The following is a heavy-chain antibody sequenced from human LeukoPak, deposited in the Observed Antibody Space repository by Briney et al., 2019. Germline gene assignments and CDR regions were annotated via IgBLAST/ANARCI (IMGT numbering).Heavy chain of an antibody. Sequence: GGSLRLSCAASGFTSSSYGMHWVRQAPGKGLEWVAVIWYDGSNKYYADSVKGRFTISRDNSKNTLYLQMNSLRAEDTAVYYCARGFYDFWSGPSAMDVWGQGTTVTVSS. V-gene: IGHV3-33*01. CDR2: IWYDGSNK. CDR3: ARGFYDFWSGPSAMDV. D-gene: IGHD3-3*01. CDR1: GFTSSSYG. J-gene: IGHJ6*02.